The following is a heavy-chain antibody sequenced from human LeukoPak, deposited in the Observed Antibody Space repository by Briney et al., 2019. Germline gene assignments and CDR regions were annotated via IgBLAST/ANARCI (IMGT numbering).Heavy chain of an antibody. D-gene: IGHD3-10*01. V-gene: IGHV3-7*04. CDR1: GFTFRSNW. J-gene: IGHJ4*02. CDR3: ARDWDGSGTSLHD. CDR2: INPDGSQK. Sequence: GESLRLSCAASGFTFRSNWKSWVRQAPGKGLEWVANINPDGSQKYYVDSVRGRFTISRDNAKNSLYLQMHSLRAEDTAVYYCARDWDGSGTSLHDWGPVTLVTVSS.